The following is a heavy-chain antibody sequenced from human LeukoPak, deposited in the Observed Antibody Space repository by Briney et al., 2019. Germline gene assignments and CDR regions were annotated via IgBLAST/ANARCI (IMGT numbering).Heavy chain of an antibody. CDR2: LHTSGNN. J-gene: IGHJ6*03. Sequence: SETLSLXCTVSGGSIGSYYWNWIRQPAGKELESIGRLHTSGNNNYNPPLKSRVIMSVDPSKNQFSLKLNSVTAADTPVYYCARGNYYYYMDVWGKGTTVTVSS. V-gene: IGHV4-4*07. CDR3: ARGNYYYYMDV. CDR1: GGSIGSYY.